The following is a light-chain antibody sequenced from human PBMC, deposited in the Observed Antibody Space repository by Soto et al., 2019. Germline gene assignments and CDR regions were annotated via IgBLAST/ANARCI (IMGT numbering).Light chain of an antibody. CDR1: KLGNKY. CDR2: QDS. V-gene: IGLV3-1*01. CDR3: QAWDSSTGV. Sequence: SYELTQPPSVSVSPGQTASITCSGNKLGNKYACWYQQKPGQSPVLVIYQDSKRPSGIPERFSGSNSGNTATLTISGTQAMYEADYYCQAWDSSTGVFGTGTNLTVL. J-gene: IGLJ1*01.